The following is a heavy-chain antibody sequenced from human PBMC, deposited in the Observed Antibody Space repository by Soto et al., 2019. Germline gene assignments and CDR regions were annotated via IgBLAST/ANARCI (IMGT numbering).Heavy chain of an antibody. CDR2: IYSGGST. Sequence: EVQLVESGGGLVQPGGSLRLSCAASGFTVSSNYMSWVRQAPGKGLEWVSVIYSGGSTYYADSVKGRFTISRDNSKNTLYLQMNSLRAEDTDVYYCARGLYSGWHYFDYWGQGTLVTVSS. D-gene: IGHD5-12*01. J-gene: IGHJ4*02. CDR3: ARGLYSGWHYFDY. CDR1: GFTVSSNY. V-gene: IGHV3-66*01.